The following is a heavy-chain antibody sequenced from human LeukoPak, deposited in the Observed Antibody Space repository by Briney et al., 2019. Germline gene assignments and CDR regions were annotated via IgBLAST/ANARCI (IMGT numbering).Heavy chain of an antibody. CDR2: ISYDGTNK. CDR1: GFTFSSYA. J-gene: IGHJ6*03. Sequence: GGSLRLSCAASGFTFSSYAMHWVRQAPGKGLEWVTVISYDGTNKYYADSVEGRFTISRDNSKNTLYLQMNTLRAEDTAVYYCARDSEVSSTWYSDFYYYMDVWGKGTTVTVSS. V-gene: IGHV3-30*04. D-gene: IGHD6-13*01. CDR3: ARDSEVSSTWYSDFYYYMDV.